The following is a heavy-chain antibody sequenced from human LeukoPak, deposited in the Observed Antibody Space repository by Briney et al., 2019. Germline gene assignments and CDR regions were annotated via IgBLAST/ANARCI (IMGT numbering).Heavy chain of an antibody. D-gene: IGHD3-10*01. CDR3: AKLSGSGSYYNYFDY. CDR2: ISDSGSST. V-gene: IGHV3-23*01. J-gene: IGHJ4*02. CDR1: GFTFSSYA. Sequence: PGGSLRLSCVASGFTFSSYALSWVRQAPGKGLEWVSAISDSGSSTYYADSVNGRFTISRDNSKNTLYLQMNSMRAEDTAVYYCAKLSGSGSYYNYFDYWGQGTLVTVSS.